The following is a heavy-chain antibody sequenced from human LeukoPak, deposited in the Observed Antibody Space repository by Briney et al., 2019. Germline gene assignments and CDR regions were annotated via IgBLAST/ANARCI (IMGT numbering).Heavy chain of an antibody. V-gene: IGHV1-69*05. Sequence: GASVKVSCKASGGTFSSYAISWVRQAPGQGLEWMGGIIPIFGTANYAQKFQGRVTITTDESTSTAYMELSSLRSEDTAVYYCALGITIFGVVNYYYYMDVWGKGTTVTVSS. CDR2: IIPIFGTA. D-gene: IGHD3-3*01. CDR3: ALGITIFGVVNYYYYMDV. CDR1: GGTFSSYA. J-gene: IGHJ6*03.